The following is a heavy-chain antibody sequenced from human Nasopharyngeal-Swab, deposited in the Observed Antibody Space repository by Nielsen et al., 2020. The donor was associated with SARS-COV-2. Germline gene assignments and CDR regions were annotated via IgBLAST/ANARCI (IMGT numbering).Heavy chain of an antibody. CDR2: TTYSGST. V-gene: IGHV4-39*01. D-gene: IGHD3-10*01. CDR1: GGFISSTSSA. Sequence: SAPLSPTCPVPGGFISSTSSAWASILQPPGRGLEWIATTTYSGSTFYNPSLQSRVTLSVDTSKNQFSLKLNSMTAADTAVYYCARQLSGNYQAYFDYWGQGSLVAVSS. J-gene: IGHJ4*02. CDR3: ARQLSGNYQAYFDY.